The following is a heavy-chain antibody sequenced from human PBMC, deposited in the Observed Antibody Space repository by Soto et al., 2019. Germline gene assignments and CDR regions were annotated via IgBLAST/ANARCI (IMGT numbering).Heavy chain of an antibody. CDR2: ISSSSSTI. Sequence: EVQLVESGGGLVQPGGSLRLSCAASGFTFSSYSMNWVRQAPGKGLEWVSYISSSSSTIYYADSGKGRFTISRDNAKNALYLQMNSLRDEDTAAYYCESGVGVTFDYWGQGTLVTVSS. CDR1: GFTFSSYS. CDR3: ESGVGVTFDY. V-gene: IGHV3-48*02. D-gene: IGHD1-26*01. J-gene: IGHJ4*02.